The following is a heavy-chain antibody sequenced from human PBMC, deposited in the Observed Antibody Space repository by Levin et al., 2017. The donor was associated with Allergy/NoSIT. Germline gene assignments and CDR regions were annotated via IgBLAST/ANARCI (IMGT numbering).Heavy chain of an antibody. CDR1: GFTVTNNY. V-gene: IGHV3-66*01. Sequence: GESLKISCVASGFTVTNNYISWVRQAPGKGLEWVSIIYGGGGTYYADSVRGRITISRDISKNTVYLQMNSLRAEDTAVYYCGSGWWRFDNWGQGTLVTVSS. CDR3: GSGWWRFDN. CDR2: IYGGGGT. J-gene: IGHJ4*02. D-gene: IGHD6-19*01.